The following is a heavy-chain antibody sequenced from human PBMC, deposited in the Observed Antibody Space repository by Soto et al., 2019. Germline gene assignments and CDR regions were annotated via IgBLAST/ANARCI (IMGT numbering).Heavy chain of an antibody. J-gene: IGHJ6*02. Sequence: PGESLKISCQGSGYRFTSYWIGLVRQMPGKGLEWMGIIYPRDSDTRYSPSFQGQVTISADKSISTAYLQWSSLKASDTAMYYCARQGHRSGYDADYYYYYGMDVWGQGTTVTVSS. CDR3: ARQGHRSGYDADYYYYYGMDV. CDR1: GYRFTSYW. D-gene: IGHD5-12*01. CDR2: IYPRDSDT. V-gene: IGHV5-51*01.